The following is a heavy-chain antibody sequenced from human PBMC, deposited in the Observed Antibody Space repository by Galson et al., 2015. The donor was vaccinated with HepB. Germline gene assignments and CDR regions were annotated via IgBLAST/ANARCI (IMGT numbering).Heavy chain of an antibody. D-gene: IGHD3-10*01. V-gene: IGHV3-21*01. J-gene: IGHJ4*02. CDR2: ISSSSSYI. CDR3: ARDNDYYGSGNCFDY. CDR1: GYTFTNYF. Sequence: SCKASGYTFTNYFIHWVRQAPGKGLEWVSSISSSSSYIYYADSVKGRFTISRDNAKNSLYLQMTSLRAEDTAVYYCARDNDYYGSGNCFDYWGQGTLVTVSS.